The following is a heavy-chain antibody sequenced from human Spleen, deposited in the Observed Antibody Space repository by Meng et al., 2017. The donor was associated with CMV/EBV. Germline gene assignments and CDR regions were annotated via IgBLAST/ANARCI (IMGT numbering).Heavy chain of an antibody. CDR2: IRYDGSNK. CDR3: AKDQGSAGYCSSSSCPWGY. CDR1: GLTFNNYG. J-gene: IGHJ4*02. Sequence: GGSLRLSCAASGLTFNNYGMHWVRQAPGKGLEWVAFIRYDGSNKWYADSVKGRFTISRDNSKNTLYLQMNSLRVEDTAIYYCAKDQGSAGYCSSSSCPWGYWGQGTLVTVSS. D-gene: IGHD2-2*01. V-gene: IGHV3-30*02.